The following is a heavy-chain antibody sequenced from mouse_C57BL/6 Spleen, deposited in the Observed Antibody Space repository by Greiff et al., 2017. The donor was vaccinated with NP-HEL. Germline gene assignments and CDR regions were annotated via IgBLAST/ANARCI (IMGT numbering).Heavy chain of an antibody. V-gene: IGHV1-15*01. CDR1: GYTFTDYE. CDR2: IDPETGGT. CDR3: TRGGGSSY. Sequence: QVQLQQSGAELVRPGASVTLSCKASGYTFTDYEMHWVKQTPVHGLEWIGAIDPETGGTAYNQKFKGKAILTADKSSSTAYMELRSLTSEDSAVYYCTRGGGSSYWGQGTLVTVSA. J-gene: IGHJ3*01.